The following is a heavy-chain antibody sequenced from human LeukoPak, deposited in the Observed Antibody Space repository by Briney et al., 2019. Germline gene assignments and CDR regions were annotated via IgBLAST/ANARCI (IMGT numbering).Heavy chain of an antibody. J-gene: IGHJ5*02. Sequence: SETLSLTCTVSGGSISSYYWSWIRQPPGKGLEWIGYIYYSGSTNYNPSLKSRVTISVDTSKNQFSLKLSSVTAADTAAYYCARAIGYCSSTSCRYNWFDPWGQGTLVTVSS. D-gene: IGHD2-2*01. CDR3: ARAIGYCSSTSCRYNWFDP. CDR2: IYYSGST. CDR1: GGSISSYY. V-gene: IGHV4-59*12.